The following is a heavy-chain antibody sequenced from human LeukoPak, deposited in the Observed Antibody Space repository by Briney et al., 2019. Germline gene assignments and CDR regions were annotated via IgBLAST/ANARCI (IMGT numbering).Heavy chain of an antibody. V-gene: IGHV4-59*11. CDR1: GGSISSHY. D-gene: IGHD3-3*01. Sequence: SETLSLTCTVSGGSISSHYWSWIRQPPGKGLEWIGYIYYSGSSNYNPSLKSRVTISVDTSKNQFSLKLSSVTAADTAVYYCARAYYDFWSGYYPHYYYYMDVWGKGTTVTVSS. CDR2: IYYSGSS. J-gene: IGHJ6*03. CDR3: ARAYYDFWSGYYPHYYYYMDV.